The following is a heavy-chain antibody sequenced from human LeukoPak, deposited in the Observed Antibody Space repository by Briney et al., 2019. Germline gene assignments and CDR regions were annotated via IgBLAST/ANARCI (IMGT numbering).Heavy chain of an antibody. J-gene: IGHJ4*02. CDR2: IGTAGDT. Sequence: GGSPRLSCAASGFTFSDYDMHWVRRATGKGLEWVSAIGTAGDTYYTGSVKGRFTISRENAKNSLYLQMNSLRAGDTAVYYCARVAKERVGGVYYFDYWGQGTLVTVSS. V-gene: IGHV3-13*01. D-gene: IGHD1-1*01. CDR3: ARVAKERVGGVYYFDY. CDR1: GFTFSDYD.